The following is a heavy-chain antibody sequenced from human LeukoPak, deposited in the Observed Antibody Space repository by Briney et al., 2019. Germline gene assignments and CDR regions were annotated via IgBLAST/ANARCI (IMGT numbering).Heavy chain of an antibody. D-gene: IGHD3-10*01. J-gene: IGHJ4*02. CDR3: ARDRGTNYYGSGSPPGGGYFDY. V-gene: IGHV3-30-3*01. CDR1: GFTFTNYA. CDR2: ISVDGSNK. Sequence: PGMSLRLSCAASGFTFTNYAMHWVRQAPGKGLEWVAVISVDGSNKFYAGSVRGRCTISRDNSKNTLYLEMNSLRAEDTAVYYCARDRGTNYYGSGSPPGGGYFDYWGQGTLVTVSS.